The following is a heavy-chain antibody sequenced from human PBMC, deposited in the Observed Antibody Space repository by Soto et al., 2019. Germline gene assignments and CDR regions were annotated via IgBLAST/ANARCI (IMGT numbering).Heavy chain of an antibody. CDR3: ARRTCRNGGSCYGGSDFDY. J-gene: IGHJ4*02. CDR1: GGSISSSSYY. Sequence: QLQLQESGPGLVKPSETLSLTCTVSGGSISSSSYYWGWIRQPPGKGLEWIGSIYYSGSTYYNPSLKSRVTISVDTSKNPFSLKLSSVTAADTAVYYCARRTCRNGGSCYGGSDFDYWGQGTLVTVSS. D-gene: IGHD2-15*01. CDR2: IYYSGST. V-gene: IGHV4-39*01.